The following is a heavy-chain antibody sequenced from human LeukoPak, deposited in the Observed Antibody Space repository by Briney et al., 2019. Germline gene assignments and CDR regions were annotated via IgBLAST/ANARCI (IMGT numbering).Heavy chain of an antibody. CDR1: GYTLPDYY. V-gene: IGHV1-2*02. CDR3: ATAVLYGGNDFDY. CDR2: INPNSGVT. J-gene: IGHJ4*02. D-gene: IGHD5-12*01. Sequence: ASVKVSCQASGYTLPDYYMYWVRQAPGQGREWTGWINPNSGVTKFPQKFQGRVTMNNDTYTSPAYLDLSSLRSDDTAVYYCATAVLYGGNDFDYWGQGTLVTVSS.